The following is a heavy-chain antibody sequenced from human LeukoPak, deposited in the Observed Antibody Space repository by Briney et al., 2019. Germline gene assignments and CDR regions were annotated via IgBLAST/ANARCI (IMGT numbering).Heavy chain of an antibody. V-gene: IGHV3-23*01. CDR3: AKDLGGRNYYGSGSYYYMDV. CDR1: GFTFSSYA. D-gene: IGHD3-10*01. CDR2: ISGSGGST. Sequence: GGSLRLSCAASGFTFSSYAMSWVRQAPGKGLEWVSAISGSGGSTYYADSVKGRFTISRNNSKNTLYLQMDSLRAEDTAVYYCAKDLGGRNYYGSGSYYYMDVWGKGTTVTVSS. J-gene: IGHJ6*04.